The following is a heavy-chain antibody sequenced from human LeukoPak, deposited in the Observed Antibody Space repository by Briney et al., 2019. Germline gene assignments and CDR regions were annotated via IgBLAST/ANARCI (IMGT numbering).Heavy chain of an antibody. CDR3: ARGGRIGYCSGGSCYNYAFDI. Sequence: GGSLRLSCAASGFTFSSYEMNWVRQAPGKGLEWVSYISSSSSYIYYADSVKGRFTISRDNAKNSLYLQMNSLRAEDTAVYYCARGGRIGYCSGGSCYNYAFDIWGQGTMVTVSS. D-gene: IGHD2-15*01. J-gene: IGHJ3*02. CDR2: ISSSSSYI. V-gene: IGHV3-21*05. CDR1: GFTFSSYE.